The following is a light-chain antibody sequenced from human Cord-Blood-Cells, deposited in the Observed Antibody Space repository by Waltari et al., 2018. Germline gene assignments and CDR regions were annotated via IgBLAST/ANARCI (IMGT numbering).Light chain of an antibody. V-gene: IGLV3-27*01. CDR1: VLAKQY. CDR3: YSAADNNQGV. J-gene: IGLJ3*02. CDR2: KDS. Sequence: SYELTQPSSVSVSPGQTARITCSGAVLAKQYARWFQQKPGQAPGLVVYKDSERPSGIPERFSGSSSGTTVTLTISGAQVEDEADYYCYSAADNNQGVFGGGTKLTVL.